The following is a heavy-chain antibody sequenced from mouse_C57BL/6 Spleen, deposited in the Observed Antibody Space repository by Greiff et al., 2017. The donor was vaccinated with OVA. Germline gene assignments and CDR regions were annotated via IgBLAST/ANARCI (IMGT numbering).Heavy chain of an antibody. Sequence: QVQLQQPGAELVKPGASVKMSCKASGYTFTSYWITWVKQRPGQGLEWIGDIYPGSGSTNYNEKFKSKATLTVDTSSSTAYMQLSSLTSEDSSVYYCARWGGSSDWYFDVWGTGTTVTVSS. V-gene: IGHV1-55*01. J-gene: IGHJ1*03. CDR1: GYTFTSYW. CDR3: ARWGGSSDWYFDV. CDR2: IYPGSGST. D-gene: IGHD1-1*01.